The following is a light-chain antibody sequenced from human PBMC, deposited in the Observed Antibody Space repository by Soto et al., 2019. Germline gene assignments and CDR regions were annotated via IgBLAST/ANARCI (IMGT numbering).Light chain of an antibody. CDR3: AAWDDSLRGFV. V-gene: IGLV1-44*01. J-gene: IGLJ1*01. CDR1: NSNIGANS. Sequence: QPVLTQPPSASGTPGLGVTISCSGSNSNIGANSVNWYRQVPGAAPDLLIHTNNQRPSGVPDRFSASKSGASASLAIRGLQPEDEADYYCAAWDDSLRGFVFGTGTKLTVL. CDR2: TNN.